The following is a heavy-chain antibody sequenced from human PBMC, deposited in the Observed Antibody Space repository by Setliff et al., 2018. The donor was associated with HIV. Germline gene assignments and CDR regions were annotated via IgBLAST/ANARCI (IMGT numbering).Heavy chain of an antibody. Sequence: GGSLRLSCAASRFTFSTYWMSWVRQAPGKGLEWVANIKQDGSEKYYVDSVKGRFTISRDNAKNSLYLQMNSLRAEDTAVYYCARSGGLRSFDWLPYHYYFDYWGQGTLVT. CDR2: IKQDGSEK. CDR3: ARSGGLRSFDWLPYHYYFDY. J-gene: IGHJ4*02. D-gene: IGHD3-9*01. V-gene: IGHV3-7*01. CDR1: RFTFSTYW.